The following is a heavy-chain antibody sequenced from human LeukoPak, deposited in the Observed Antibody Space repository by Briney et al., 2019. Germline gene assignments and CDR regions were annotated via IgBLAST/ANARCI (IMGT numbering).Heavy chain of an antibody. CDR2: ISSSGSTI. V-gene: IGHV3-48*04. D-gene: IGHD6-19*01. CDR1: GFTFSRYS. J-gene: IGHJ4*02. CDR3: ASGRVRYSSGWYHFDY. Sequence: GGSLRLSCAASGFTFSRYSMNWVSQAPGKWLEWVSYISSSGSTIYYADSVKGRFTISRDNAKNSLYLQMNSLRAEDTAVYYCASGRVRYSSGWYHFDYWGQGTLVTVSS.